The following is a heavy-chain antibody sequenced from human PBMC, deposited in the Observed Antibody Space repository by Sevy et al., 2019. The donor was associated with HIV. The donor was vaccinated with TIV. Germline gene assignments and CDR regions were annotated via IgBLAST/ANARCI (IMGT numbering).Heavy chain of an antibody. V-gene: IGHV1-24*01. CDR1: GHTLTKLP. CDR3: ASTREYYSDNSGYFDY. J-gene: IGHJ4*02. CDR2: FDPEDGER. Sequence: ASVKVSCKFSGHTLTKLPIHWVRQAPGKRLEWMGRFDPEDGERIYAQKFQGRVTMTEDTSTDTAYMELSSLRSEDTALYYCASTREYYSDNSGYFDYWGQGTLVTVSS. D-gene: IGHD3-22*01.